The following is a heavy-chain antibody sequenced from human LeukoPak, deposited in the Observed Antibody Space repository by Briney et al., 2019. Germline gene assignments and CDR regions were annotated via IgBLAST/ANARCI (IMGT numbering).Heavy chain of an antibody. Sequence: GGSLRLSCAASGFTFSTYWMSWVRQAPGKGLEWVSTISGSGDSTYYADSVKGRFTISRDNSKNTLYLQMNSLRAEDTAVYYCAKEIYCIGDCLTDDPWGQGTLVTVSS. V-gene: IGHV3-23*01. J-gene: IGHJ5*02. CDR1: GFTFSTYW. CDR3: AKEIYCIGDCLTDDP. CDR2: ISGSGDST. D-gene: IGHD2-21*02.